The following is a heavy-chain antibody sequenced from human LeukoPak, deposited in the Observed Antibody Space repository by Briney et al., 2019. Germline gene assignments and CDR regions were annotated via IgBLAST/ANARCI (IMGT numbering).Heavy chain of an antibody. D-gene: IGHD4-11*01. J-gene: IGHJ3*02. CDR2: ISRSGDRT. V-gene: IGHV3-23*01. CDR3: AKDRSGDYSAGDAFHI. Sequence: GGSLRLSCAASGFTLTSFAMSWVRQAPGKGLEWVSAISRSGDRTYYADSVKGRSTISRDSSKNTLYLQMNSLRVEDTAVYYCAKDRSGDYSAGDAFHIWGQGTMVTVSS. CDR1: GFTLTSFA.